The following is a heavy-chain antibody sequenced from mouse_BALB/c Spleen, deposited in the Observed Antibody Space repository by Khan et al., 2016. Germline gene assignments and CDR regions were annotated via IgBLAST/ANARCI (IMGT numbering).Heavy chain of an antibody. CDR3: ARGTPFAS. J-gene: IGHJ3*01. V-gene: IGHV1-80*01. CDR1: DYAFSGYW. CDR2: IYPGDGDT. Sequence: QVQLQQSGAELVRPGSSVKISCKASDYAFSGYWMNWVKQRPGQGLEWIGQIYPGDGDTNYNGKVKGKATLTADKSSSTAYMQLSSLTSEDSAVYFCARGTPFASWGQGTLVTVSA. D-gene: IGHD2-14*01.